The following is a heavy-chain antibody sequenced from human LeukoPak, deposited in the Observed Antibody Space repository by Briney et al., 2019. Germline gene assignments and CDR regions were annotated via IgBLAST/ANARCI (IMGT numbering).Heavy chain of an antibody. J-gene: IGHJ6*03. CDR1: GGSISSSSYY. CDR2: IYYSGST. V-gene: IGHV4-39*01. D-gene: IGHD1-26*01. CDR3: AILSGSLFRGNYYYYYYMDV. Sequence: PSETLSLTCTVSGGSISSSSYYWGWIRQPPGKGLEWIGSIYYSGSTYYNPSLKSRVTISVDTSKNQFPLKLSSVTAADTAVYYCAILSGSLFRGNYYYYYYMDVWGKGTTVTVSS.